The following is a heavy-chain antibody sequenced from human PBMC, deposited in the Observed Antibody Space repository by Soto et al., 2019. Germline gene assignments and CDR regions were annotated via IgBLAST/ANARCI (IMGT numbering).Heavy chain of an antibody. D-gene: IGHD6-19*01. V-gene: IGHV4-31*03. CDR1: GYCITAGGYY. CDR3: ARMYSSGSGWFHP. Sequence: SETLSLTCFVSGYCITAGGYYWSWILHHPGKGLEWILSFYSSGSIIYNPSLRSRVSISGDTSSNQLSMSLTSVTAADTARYYCARMYSSGSGWFHPWGQGTLVTVSS. J-gene: IGHJ5*02. CDR2: FYSSGSI.